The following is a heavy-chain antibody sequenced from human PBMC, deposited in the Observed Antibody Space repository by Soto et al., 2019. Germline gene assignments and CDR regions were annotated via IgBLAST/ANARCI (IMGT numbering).Heavy chain of an antibody. CDR2: IFYTGST. Sequence: QVQLQESGPGLVKPSETLSLTCTVSDGFINNYYCSWIRQPPGKGLEWIGYIFYTGSTNYNPSLKSRVSISVDASKNQFSLNLSSVTAADTAVYYCARDRGGGVLDSCGQGTLVTVSS. V-gene: IGHV4-59*01. D-gene: IGHD2-15*01. J-gene: IGHJ4*02. CDR3: ARDRGGGVLDS. CDR1: DGFINNYY.